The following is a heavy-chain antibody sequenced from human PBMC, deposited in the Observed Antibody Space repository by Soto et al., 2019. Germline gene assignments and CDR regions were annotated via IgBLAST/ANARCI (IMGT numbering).Heavy chain of an antibody. J-gene: IGHJ6*03. CDR3: AKWIAARPDYYYYMDV. CDR2: ISSTGSST. Sequence: EVQLLESGGGLVQPGGSLRLSCAASGFTFSSYAMSWVRQAPGKGLEWVSTISSTGSSTYYADSVKGRFPISRDNSKNTLDLQMNSLRAEDTAVYYCAKWIAARPDYYYYMDVWGKGTTVTVSS. V-gene: IGHV3-23*01. D-gene: IGHD6-6*01. CDR1: GFTFSSYA.